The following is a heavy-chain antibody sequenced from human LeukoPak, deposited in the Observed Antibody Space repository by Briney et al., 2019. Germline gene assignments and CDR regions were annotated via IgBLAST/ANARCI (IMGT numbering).Heavy chain of an antibody. CDR1: GFTFSFYE. CDR2: ISTRGNTI. V-gene: IGHV3-48*03. D-gene: IGHD4-17*01. J-gene: IGHJ6*03. CDR3: AANYGDYISYYMDV. Sequence: GGFLRLSCAASGFTFSFYEMNWVRQAPGKGLEWIAYISTRGNTIYYADSVEGRFTISRDNAENSLFLQMNSLRGEDTAIYYCAANYGDYISYYMDVWGKGTTVTVSS.